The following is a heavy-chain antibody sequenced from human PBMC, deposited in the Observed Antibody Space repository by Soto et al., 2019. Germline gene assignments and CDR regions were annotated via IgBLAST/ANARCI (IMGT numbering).Heavy chain of an antibody. CDR1: GGSFSGYY. CDR2: INHSGST. V-gene: IGHV4-34*01. Sequence: SSETLSLTCAVYGGSFSGYYWSWIRQPPGKGLEWIGEINHSGSTNYNPSLKSRVTISVDTSKNQFSLKLSSMTAADTAVYYCARALTIFGVVISTYYYYGMDVWGQGTTVTVSS. CDR3: ARALTIFGVVISTYYYYGMDV. J-gene: IGHJ6*02. D-gene: IGHD3-3*01.